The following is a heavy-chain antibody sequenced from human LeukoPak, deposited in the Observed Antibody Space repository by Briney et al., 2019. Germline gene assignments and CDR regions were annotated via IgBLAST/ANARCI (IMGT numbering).Heavy chain of an antibody. D-gene: IGHD6-19*01. V-gene: IGHV3-11*01. J-gene: IGHJ4*02. CDR1: GFTFGDYY. CDR3: ARDGGGGWSLDF. Sequence: PGGSLRLSCAASGFTFGDYYMNWIRQAPGKGLEWLSYISNSGTTMYYADSVRGRFTISRDNNRNSLYLQMHSLRAEDTAVYYCARDGGGGWSLDFWGPGTLVTVSS. CDR2: ISNSGTTM.